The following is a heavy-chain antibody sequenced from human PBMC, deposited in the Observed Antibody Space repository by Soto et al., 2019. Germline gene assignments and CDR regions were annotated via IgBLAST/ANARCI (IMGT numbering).Heavy chain of an antibody. V-gene: IGHV3-30-3*01. D-gene: IGHD6-19*01. J-gene: IGHJ6*02. CDR3: ARSAVAGILEYYYYGMDV. CDR1: GFTFSSYA. Sequence: GGSLRLSCAASGFTFSSYAMHWVRQAPGKGLEWVAVISYDGSNKYYADSVKGRFTISRDNSKNTLYLQMNSLRAEDTAVYYCARSAVAGILEYYYYGMDVWGQGTTVTVSS. CDR2: ISYDGSNK.